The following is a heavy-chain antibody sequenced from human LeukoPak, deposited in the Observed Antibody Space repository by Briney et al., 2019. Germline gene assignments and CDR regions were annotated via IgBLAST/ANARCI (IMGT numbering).Heavy chain of an antibody. CDR3: ARDRLQYEGTFDY. V-gene: IGHV3-21*01. CDR2: ISGSGTYT. J-gene: IGHJ4*02. D-gene: IGHD4-11*01. Sequence: IPGGSLRLSCAASGFTFSSYAMSWVRQAPGKGLEWVSSISGSGTYTNYADSVKGRFTISRDNAKNSLYLQMNSLTAEDTAVYYCARDRLQYEGTFDYWGQGTLVTVSS. CDR1: GFTFSSYA.